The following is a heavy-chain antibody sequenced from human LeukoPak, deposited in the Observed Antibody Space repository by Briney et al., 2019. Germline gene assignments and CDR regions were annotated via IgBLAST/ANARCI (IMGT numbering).Heavy chain of an antibody. CDR3: ARDVYYYDSSGPIYFDY. CDR2: IYYSGST. CDR1: GGSISSSSYY. V-gene: IGHV4-39*07. D-gene: IGHD3-22*01. J-gene: IGHJ4*02. Sequence: PSETLSLTCTVSGGSISSSSYYWGWIRQPPGKGLEWIGSIYYSGSTYYNPSLKSRVTISVDTSKNQFSLKLSSVTAADTAVYYCARDVYYYDSSGPIYFDYWGQGTLVTVSS.